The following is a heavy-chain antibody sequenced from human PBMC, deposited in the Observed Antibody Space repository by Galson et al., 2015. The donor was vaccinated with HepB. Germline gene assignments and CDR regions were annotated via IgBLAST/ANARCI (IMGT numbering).Heavy chain of an antibody. Sequence: ETLSLTCTVSGGSISSSTYYWGWIRQPPGKGLEWIGIVYLSGTTNYNPSLKSGVSISLDTSKNQFSLKVTSVTTTDTAVYYCGRVGRLSEHYYYAVDVWGQGTAVTVSS. CDR2: VYLSGTT. CDR1: GGSISSSTYY. D-gene: IGHD6-25*01. J-gene: IGHJ6*02. V-gene: IGHV4-39*07. CDR3: GRVGRLSEHYYYAVDV.